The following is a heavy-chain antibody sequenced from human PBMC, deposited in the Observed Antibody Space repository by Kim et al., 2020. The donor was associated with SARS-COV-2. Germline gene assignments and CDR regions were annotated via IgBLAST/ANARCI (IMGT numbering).Heavy chain of an antibody. V-gene: IGHV4-59*01. Sequence: KSRVTISVDTSKNQFSLKLSSVTAADTAVYYCARAPLLWFGELLYGAFDIWGQGTMVTVSS. CDR3: ARAPLLWFGELLYGAFDI. J-gene: IGHJ3*02. D-gene: IGHD3-10*01.